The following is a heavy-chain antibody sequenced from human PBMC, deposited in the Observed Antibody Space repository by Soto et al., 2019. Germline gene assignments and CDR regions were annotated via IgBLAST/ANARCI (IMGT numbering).Heavy chain of an antibody. CDR2: FRTSGDGGTA. V-gene: IGHV3-23*01. CDR1: GFNFSSYS. D-gene: IGHD3-10*01. CDR3: AKKVNSGPGSQYFDY. Sequence: PAGSVRLSCAAFGFNFSSYSMIWVIQAQGKGLEWVSGFRTSGDGGTAYYADSVKGRFTISRDNSKNMLFLQMNSLRAEDTAIYYCAKKVNSGPGSQYFDYWGQGTLVTVSA. J-gene: IGHJ4*02.